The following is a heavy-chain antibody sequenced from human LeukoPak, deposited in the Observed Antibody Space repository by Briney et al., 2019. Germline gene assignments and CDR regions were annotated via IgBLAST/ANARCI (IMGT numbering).Heavy chain of an antibody. Sequence: IPSETLSLTCTVSGGSISSYYWSWIRQPAGKGLEWIGRIYTSRSTNYNPSLKSRVTISVDTSKSQFSLKLSSVTAADTAVYYCARRSEYDFWSGTGIEFQHWGQGTLVTVSS. V-gene: IGHV4-4*07. J-gene: IGHJ1*01. CDR1: GGSISSYY. D-gene: IGHD3-3*01. CDR2: IYTSRST. CDR3: ARRSEYDFWSGTGIEFQH.